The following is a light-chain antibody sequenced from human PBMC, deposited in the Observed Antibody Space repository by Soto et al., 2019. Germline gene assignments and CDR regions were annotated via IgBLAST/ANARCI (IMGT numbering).Light chain of an antibody. Sequence: EIVLTQSPGTLSLSPGERATLSCRASQSVSSSYLAWYQQKPGQAPRLLIYGASSRVTGIPDRFSGSGSGTDFTLTISRLEPEDFAVYYCQQYGNWPRTFGQGTKVEIK. CDR1: QSVSSSY. CDR3: QQYGNWPRT. J-gene: IGKJ1*01. V-gene: IGKV3-20*01. CDR2: GAS.